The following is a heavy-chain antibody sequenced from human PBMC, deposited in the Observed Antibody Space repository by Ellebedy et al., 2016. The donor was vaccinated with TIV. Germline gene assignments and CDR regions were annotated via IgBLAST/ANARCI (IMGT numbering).Heavy chain of an antibody. CDR1: GFTFGRYR. Sequence: GESLKISXMASGFTFGRYRMHWVRQAPGNKLVWVSRIKSDGSSTTYADSVKGRFTTSRDNARNTLYLQMNSLRGEDTAVYFCARDRGDYSISGPWGQGTLVTVSS. V-gene: IGHV3-74*01. D-gene: IGHD4-11*01. CDR2: IKSDGSST. CDR3: ARDRGDYSISGP. J-gene: IGHJ5*02.